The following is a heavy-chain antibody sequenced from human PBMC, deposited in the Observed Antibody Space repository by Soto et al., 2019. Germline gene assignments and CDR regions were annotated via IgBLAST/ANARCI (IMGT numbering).Heavy chain of an antibody. J-gene: IGHJ4*02. CDR2: INPHTGGT. CDR1: GYTFTDFY. V-gene: IGHV1-2*02. CDR3: ARDPIGGGAPYYIDF. Sequence: GASVKVSCKASGYTFTDFYMHWVRQAPGQGPEWVGWINPHTGGTNYAQKFQGRVTMSRDTSISTAYMDLSGLTSDDTAVYYCARDPIGGGAPYYIDFWGQGTLVTVSS. D-gene: IGHD3-16*01.